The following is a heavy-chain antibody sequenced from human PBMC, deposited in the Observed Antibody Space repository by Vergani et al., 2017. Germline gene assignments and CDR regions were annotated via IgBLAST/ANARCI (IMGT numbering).Heavy chain of an antibody. CDR3: ARIRDYYGSGSWLDAFDI. V-gene: IGHV5-51*03. J-gene: IGHJ3*02. CDR1: GYSFTSYW. Sequence: EVQLVQSGAEVKKPGESLKISCKGSGYSFTSYWIGWVRQMPGKGLEWMGIIYPGDSDTRYRPSFQGQVTISADKSISTAYLQWSSLKASDTAMYYCARIRDYYGSGSWLDAFDIWGQGTMVTVSS. CDR2: IYPGDSDT. D-gene: IGHD3-10*01.